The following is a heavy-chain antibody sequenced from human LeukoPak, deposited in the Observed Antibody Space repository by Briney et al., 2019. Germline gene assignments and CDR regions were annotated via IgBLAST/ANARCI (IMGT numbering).Heavy chain of an antibody. CDR3: ARGWSYCSSTSCPFDY. J-gene: IGHJ4*02. CDR2: ISSSSSYI. Sequence: GGSLRLSCAASGFTFSSYSMNWVRQAPGKGLEWVSSISSSSSYIYYADSVKGRFTIPRDNAKNSLYLQMNSLRAEDTAVYYCARGWSYCSSTSCPFDYWGQGTLVTVSS. D-gene: IGHD2-2*01. CDR1: GFTFSSYS. V-gene: IGHV3-21*01.